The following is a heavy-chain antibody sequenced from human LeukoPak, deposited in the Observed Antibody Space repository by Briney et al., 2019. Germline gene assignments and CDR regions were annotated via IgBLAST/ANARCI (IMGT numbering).Heavy chain of an antibody. D-gene: IGHD4-17*01. CDR2: IYHSGNT. CDR3: ARAGYGDSDFDY. J-gene: IGHJ4*02. CDR1: GYSISSSYY. Sequence: SSETLSLTCSVSGYSISSSYYWGWIRQPPGKGLEWIGSIYHSGNTYYNPSLKSRVTISVDTSKNQFSLKLNSVTAADTAVYYCARAGYGDSDFDYWGQGTLVTVSS. V-gene: IGHV4-38-2*02.